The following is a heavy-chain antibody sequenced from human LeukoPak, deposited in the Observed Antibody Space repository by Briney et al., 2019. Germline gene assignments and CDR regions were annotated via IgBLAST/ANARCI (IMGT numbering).Heavy chain of an antibody. J-gene: IGHJ3*02. Sequence: GGSLRLSCAASGFTFSSYWMHWVRQAPGKGLVWVSRINSDGSSTSYADSVKGRFTISRDNAKNTLYLQMNSLRAEDTAVYYCARDQTFVCSGGSCYSAFDIWGQGTMVTVSS. CDR1: GFTFSSYW. V-gene: IGHV3-74*01. CDR2: INSDGSST. CDR3: ARDQTFVCSGGSCYSAFDI. D-gene: IGHD2-15*01.